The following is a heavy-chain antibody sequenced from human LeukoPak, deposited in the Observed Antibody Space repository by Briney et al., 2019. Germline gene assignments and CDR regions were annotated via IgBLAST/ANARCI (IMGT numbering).Heavy chain of an antibody. CDR3: ARDRGGIAAAGSNWFDP. CDR2: IYTSGST. J-gene: IGHJ5*02. CDR1: GGSISSYY. V-gene: IGHV4-4*07. D-gene: IGHD6-13*01. Sequence: SETLSLTCTVSGGSISSYYWSWIRQPAGKGLEWIGRIYTSGSTNYNPSLKSRVTMSVDTSKNQFSLKLSSVTAADTAVYYCARDRGGIAAAGSNWFDPWGQGTLVTVSS.